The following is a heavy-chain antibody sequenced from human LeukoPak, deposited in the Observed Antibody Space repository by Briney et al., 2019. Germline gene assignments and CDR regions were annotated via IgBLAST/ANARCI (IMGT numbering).Heavy chain of an antibody. Sequence: SETLSLTCTVSGGSISSSSSYWGWIRRPPGTGLEWIGTIYYSGRTYYNPSLRSRVTIGVDTSKNQFSLKLSSVNAADTAVYYCATNVDIVATIIPDYWGQGTLATVSS. V-gene: IGHV4-39*01. D-gene: IGHD5-12*01. CDR1: GGSISSSSSY. CDR3: ATNVDIVATIIPDY. CDR2: IYYSGRT. J-gene: IGHJ4*02.